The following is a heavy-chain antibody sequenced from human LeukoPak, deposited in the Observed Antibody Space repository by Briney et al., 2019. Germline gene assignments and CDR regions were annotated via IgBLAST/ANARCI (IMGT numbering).Heavy chain of an antibody. Sequence: SETLSLTCIVPGGSISSYYWSWIRQPAGKGLEWIGRIYTSGSTNYNPSLKSRVSMSVDTSKNQFSLKLSSVTAADTAVYYCARDGYCSGGSCYSGYAFDIWGQGTMVTVSS. CDR2: IYTSGST. D-gene: IGHD2-15*01. CDR1: GGSISSYY. J-gene: IGHJ3*02. V-gene: IGHV4-4*07. CDR3: ARDGYCSGGSCYSGYAFDI.